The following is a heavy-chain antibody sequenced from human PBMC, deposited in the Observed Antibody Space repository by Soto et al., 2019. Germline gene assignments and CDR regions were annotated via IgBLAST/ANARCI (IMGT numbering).Heavy chain of an antibody. CDR3: ARVTYYYDSSGLYYFDY. D-gene: IGHD3-22*01. CDR2: IYHSGST. Sequence: QVQLQESGPGLVKPSGTLSLTCAVSGGSISSSNWWSWVRQPPGKGLEWIGEIYHSGSTNYNPSLKSRVTISVDKSKNQFSLKLSSVTAADTAVYYCARVTYYYDSSGLYYFDYWGQGTLVTVSS. CDR1: GGSISSSNW. V-gene: IGHV4-4*02. J-gene: IGHJ4*02.